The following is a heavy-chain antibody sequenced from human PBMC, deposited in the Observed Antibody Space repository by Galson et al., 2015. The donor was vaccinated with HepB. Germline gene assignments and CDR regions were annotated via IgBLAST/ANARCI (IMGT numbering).Heavy chain of an antibody. V-gene: IGHV3-23*01. D-gene: IGHD1-1*01. CDR1: GFTFSSYA. Sequence: SLRLSCAASGFTFSSYAMSWVRQAPGKGLEWVSAISGSGGSTYYADSVKGRFTISRDNSKNTLYLQTNSLRAEDTAVYYCAKQRSTGIAHYYYYGMDVWGQGTTVTVSS. CDR2: ISGSGGST. J-gene: IGHJ6*02. CDR3: AKQRSTGIAHYYYYGMDV.